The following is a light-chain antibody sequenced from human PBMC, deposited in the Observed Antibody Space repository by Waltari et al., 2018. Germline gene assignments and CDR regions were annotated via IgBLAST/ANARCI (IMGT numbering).Light chain of an antibody. Sequence: DIQMTQSPSSLSASVGDTVTITCQASHGINNSLSWYQQKPGQAPNLLIYDASHLQTGVPSRFTGSGSGTDFTLTISSVQPEEIGTYYCQRYDDLPISFGQGTRVDIK. V-gene: IGKV1-33*01. J-gene: IGKJ5*01. CDR1: HGINNS. CDR2: DAS. CDR3: QRYDDLPIS.